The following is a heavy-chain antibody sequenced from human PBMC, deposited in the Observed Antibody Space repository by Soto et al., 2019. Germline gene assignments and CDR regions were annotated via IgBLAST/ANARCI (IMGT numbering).Heavy chain of an antibody. CDR2: VSGRGGST. CDR1: GFTFSSYA. D-gene: IGHD1-20*01. CDR3: AKPPDYNWNDY. V-gene: IGHV3-23*01. J-gene: IGHJ4*02. Sequence: SLRLSCAASGFTFSSYAMSWVRQAPGKGLEWISAVSGRGGSTYYADSVKGRFTISRDNSKDTLYLQMNNLRAEDTAVYYCAKPPDYNWNDYWGQGTLVTVSS.